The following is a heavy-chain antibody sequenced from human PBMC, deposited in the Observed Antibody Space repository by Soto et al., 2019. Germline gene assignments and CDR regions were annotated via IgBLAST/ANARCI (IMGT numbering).Heavy chain of an antibody. V-gene: IGHV1-69*06. CDR3: ASAGCYAISCYLKTRLGY. D-gene: IGHD2-2*01. CDR1: GGTFSSYA. J-gene: IGHJ4*02. Sequence: QVQLVQSVAKVKKPGSSVKVYCKASGGTFSSYAISWVRQAPGQGIEWMGGILPIFGRANYAQKFQGRVTITADRSTSTAYMELRSLRYEATAVYYCASAGCYAISCYLKTRLGYWGQGTLVTVSS. CDR2: ILPIFGRA.